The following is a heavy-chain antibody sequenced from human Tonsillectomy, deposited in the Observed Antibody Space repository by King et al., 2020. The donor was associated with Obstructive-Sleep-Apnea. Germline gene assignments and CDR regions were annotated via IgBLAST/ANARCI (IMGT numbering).Heavy chain of an antibody. V-gene: IGHV4-59*01. CDR3: ARVGVDYDILTGHNRHRDWFDP. CDR1: GGSISSYS. Sequence: VQLQESGPGLVKPSETLSLTCTVSGGSISSYSWSWIRQPPGKRLEWIGYIDYSGTANYNLSLQSRVTISVDTSKNQLSLKLSPVTAADTAVYYCARVGVDYDILTGHNRHRDWFDPWGQGTLVTVSS. J-gene: IGHJ5*02. D-gene: IGHD3-9*01. CDR2: IDYSGTA.